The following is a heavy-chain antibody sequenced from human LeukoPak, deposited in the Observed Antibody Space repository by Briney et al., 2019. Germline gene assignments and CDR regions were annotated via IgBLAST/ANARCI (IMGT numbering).Heavy chain of an antibody. J-gene: IGHJ4*02. V-gene: IGHV3-7*01. Sequence: GGSLRLSCAASGFRFSSHWMNWVRQGPGKGLEWVAKIKQDGSEKKYVDSVMGRFTISRDNAKNSLYLQMNSLRVEDTAVYYCARGNSNFDYWGQGTLVTVSS. CDR3: ARGNSNFDY. CDR1: GFRFSSHW. D-gene: IGHD3-22*01. CDR2: IKQDGSEK.